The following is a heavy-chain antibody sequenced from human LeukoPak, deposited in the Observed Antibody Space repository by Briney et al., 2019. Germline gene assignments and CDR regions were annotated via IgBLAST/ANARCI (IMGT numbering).Heavy chain of an antibody. Sequence: SETLSLTCAVYGGSFSGYYWSWIRQPPGKGLEWIGEINHSGSTNYNPSLKSRVTISVDTSKNQFSLKLSSATAADTAVYYCARVVVPAATSRYYFDYWGQGTLVTVSS. D-gene: IGHD2-2*01. CDR3: ARVVVPAATSRYYFDY. CDR1: GGSFSGYY. J-gene: IGHJ4*02. CDR2: INHSGST. V-gene: IGHV4-34*01.